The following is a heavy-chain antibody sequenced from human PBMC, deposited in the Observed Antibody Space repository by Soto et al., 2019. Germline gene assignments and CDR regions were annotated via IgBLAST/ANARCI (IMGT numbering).Heavy chain of an antibody. V-gene: IGHV3-48*03. CDR2: IASSGDLI. D-gene: IGHD3-22*01. CDR1: GFTFSSYE. CDR3: ARGFDYDTSTFGL. Sequence: EVQLVESGGGLVQPGGSLRLSCVASGFTFSSYEMNWVRQAPGKGLEWVSYIASSGDLIYYADSVKGRFTISRDNAKNSLYLQMNSLRVEDAAVYYCARGFDYDTSTFGLWGQGTMVTVSS. J-gene: IGHJ3*01.